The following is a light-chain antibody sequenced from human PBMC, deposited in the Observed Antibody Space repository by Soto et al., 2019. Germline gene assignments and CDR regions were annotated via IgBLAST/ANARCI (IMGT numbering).Light chain of an antibody. CDR1: QNVSSSY. V-gene: IGKV3-20*01. J-gene: IGKJ1*01. CDR2: GSS. CDR3: QKYGSSPRT. Sequence: IVLTQSPGTLSLSPGERATLSCRASQNVSSSYLAWYQQKPGQAPRLLFYGSSSRATGIPDRFSGSGSGTDFTLTISRLEPDDFAVYYCQKYGSSPRTFGQGTKVDIK.